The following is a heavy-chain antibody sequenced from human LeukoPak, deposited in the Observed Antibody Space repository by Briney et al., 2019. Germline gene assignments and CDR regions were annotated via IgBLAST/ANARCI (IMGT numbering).Heavy chain of an antibody. D-gene: IGHD3-3*01. Sequence: GGSLRLSCAASGFNFDNFGMHWVRQAPGKGLEWVSLIIWDGSSQYYADSLKGRFTISRDNSKNTVYVQMNSLRDEDTAVYYCAKGGQNYDFWRFNHWGRGTLVTVSS. J-gene: IGHJ5*02. V-gene: IGHV3-43D*04. CDR2: IIWDGSSQ. CDR3: AKGGQNYDFWRFNH. CDR1: GFNFDNFG.